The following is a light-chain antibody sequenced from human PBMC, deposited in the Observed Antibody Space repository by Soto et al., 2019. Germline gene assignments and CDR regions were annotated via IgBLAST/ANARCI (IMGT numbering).Light chain of an antibody. CDR1: QSVSSSY. V-gene: IGKV3-20*01. Sequence: EIVLTQSTVSLSLSPGERATLSYRASQSVSSSYLAWYQQKPGQAPRLLIYGASSRATGIPDSFSGSGSGTDFTLTISRLEPEDFAVYYCQQYGSSPFTFGPGTKVDIK. CDR2: GAS. J-gene: IGKJ3*01. CDR3: QQYGSSPFT.